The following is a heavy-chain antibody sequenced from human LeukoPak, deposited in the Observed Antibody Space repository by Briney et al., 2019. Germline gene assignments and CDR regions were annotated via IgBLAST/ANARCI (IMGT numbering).Heavy chain of an antibody. CDR2: LYSDGNT. CDR1: GFTVITND. D-gene: IGHD1-14*01. V-gene: IGHV3-53*01. Sequence: GGSLRLSCAASGFTVITNDMTWVRQAPGKGLEWVSVLYSDGNTKYEDSVQGRFTISSDNSKNTLYLEMNSLSPDDTAVYYCARGVEPLAANALAYWGQGTLVTVSS. J-gene: IGHJ4*02. CDR3: ARGVEPLAANALAY.